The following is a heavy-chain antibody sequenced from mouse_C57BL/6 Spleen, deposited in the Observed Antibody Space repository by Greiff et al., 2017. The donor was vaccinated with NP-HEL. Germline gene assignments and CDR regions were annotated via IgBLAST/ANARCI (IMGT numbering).Heavy chain of an antibody. J-gene: IGHJ3*01. D-gene: IGHD1-1*01. CDR1: GFTFSSYG. V-gene: IGHV5-6*01. CDR3: ASHGITTVVATRFAY. Sequence: EVQRVESGGDLVKPGGSLKLSCAASGFTFSSYGMSWVRQTPDKRLEWVATISSGGSYTYYPDSVKGRFTISRDNAKNTLYLQMRSLKSEDTAMYYCASHGITTVVATRFAYWGQGTLVTVSA. CDR2: ISSGGSYT.